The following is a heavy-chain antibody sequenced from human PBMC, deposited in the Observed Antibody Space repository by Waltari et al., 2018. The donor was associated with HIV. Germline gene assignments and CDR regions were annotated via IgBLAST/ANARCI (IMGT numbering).Heavy chain of an antibody. J-gene: IGHJ6*02. CDR3: ARVDYGPNPYGMDV. CDR1: GVPISRYY. V-gene: IGHV4-59*01. Sequence: QVQLQESGPGLVKPSETLSLTCTVSGVPISRYYWSWIRQPPVKGLDWIGYIYYSGSTNYNPSLKSRVTISVDTSKNQFSLKLSSVTAADTAVYYCARVDYGPNPYGMDVWGQGTTVTVSS. CDR2: IYYSGST. D-gene: IGHD4-17*01.